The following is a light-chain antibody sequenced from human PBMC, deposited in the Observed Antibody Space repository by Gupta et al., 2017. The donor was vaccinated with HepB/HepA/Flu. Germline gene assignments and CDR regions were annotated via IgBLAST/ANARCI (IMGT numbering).Light chain of an antibody. CDR2: GNS. J-gene: IGLJ2*01. CDR3: QSYDSSLSALLV. CDR1: SSNIGAGYD. V-gene: IGLV1-40*01. Sequence: QSVLTQPPSVSGAPGQRVTISCTGSSSNIGAGYDVHWYQQLPGTAPKLLIYGNSNRPSGVPDRFSGSKSGTSAALAITGLQAEEEADYYCQSYDSSLSALLVFGGGTKLTVL.